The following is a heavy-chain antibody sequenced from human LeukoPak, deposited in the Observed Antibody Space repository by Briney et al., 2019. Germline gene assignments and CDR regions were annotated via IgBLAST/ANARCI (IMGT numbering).Heavy chain of an antibody. CDR3: AKGSPGYSSSWYVL. D-gene: IGHD6-13*01. V-gene: IGHV3-23*01. CDR2: ISGSGGST. CDR1: GFTFSSYG. J-gene: IGHJ4*02. Sequence: GGSLRLSCAASGFTFSSYGMSWVRQAPGKGLEWVSAISGSGGSTYYADSVKGRFTISRDNSKNTLYLQMNSLRAEDTALYYCAKGSPGYSSSWYVLWGQGTLVTVSS.